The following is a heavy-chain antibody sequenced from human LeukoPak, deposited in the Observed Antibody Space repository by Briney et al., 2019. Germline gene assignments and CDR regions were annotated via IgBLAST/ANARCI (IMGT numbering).Heavy chain of an antibody. Sequence: KSSETLSLTCTVSGGSISSGSYYWSWIRQPAGKGLEWIGRTYTSGSTNYNPSLKSRVTISVDTSKNQFSLKLSSVTAADTAVYYCARHGLWQLRYFDWSVDYWGQGTLVTVSS. CDR2: TYTSGST. CDR1: GGSISSGSYY. J-gene: IGHJ4*02. CDR3: ARHGLWQLRYFDWSVDY. D-gene: IGHD3-9*01. V-gene: IGHV4-61*02.